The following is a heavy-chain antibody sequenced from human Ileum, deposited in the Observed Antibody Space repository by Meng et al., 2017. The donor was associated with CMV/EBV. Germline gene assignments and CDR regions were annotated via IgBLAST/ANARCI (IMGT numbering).Heavy chain of an antibody. J-gene: IGHJ4*02. CDR2: MYFSGIA. CDR1: GGPISSGSHS. D-gene: IGHD1-26*01. Sequence: QSHETGPGLVKPADTLSLPGTASGGPISSGSHSWAWFRQPPGKRLEWIGSMYFSGIADYNPSLKSRVTISLHATQKQFSLRLTSVTAADSAVYFCARDLTNKWFYYWGQGTLVTVSS. V-gene: IGHV4-39*07. CDR3: ARDLTNKWFYY.